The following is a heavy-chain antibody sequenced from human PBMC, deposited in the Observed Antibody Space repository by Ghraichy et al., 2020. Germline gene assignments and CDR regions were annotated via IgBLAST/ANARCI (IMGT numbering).Heavy chain of an antibody. V-gene: IGHV2-5*02. CDR2: IFWDDDK. CDR1: GFSLRTSGLG. D-gene: IGHD2-8*01. CDR3: SHWATSSFCTTDGCWGPWFDP. Sequence: SGPTLVKPTQALTLTCSFSGFSLRTSGLGVGWIRQAPGGALEWLALIFWDDDKRYNPSLKTRLTITKYTSKNQVVLTVLNVDPVDTATYFCSHWATSSFCTTDGCWGPWFDPWGQGALVTVSS. J-gene: IGHJ5*02.